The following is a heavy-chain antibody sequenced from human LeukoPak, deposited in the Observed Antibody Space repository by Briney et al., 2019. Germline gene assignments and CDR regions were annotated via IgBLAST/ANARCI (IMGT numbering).Heavy chain of an antibody. V-gene: IGHV3-33*01. CDR3: ARDGSYGSGSYHDY. J-gene: IGHJ4*02. D-gene: IGHD3-10*01. Sequence: PGGSLRLSCAASGFTFINFGMYWVRQAPGKGLEWVAVIWYDGSNKYYADSVKGRFTISRDNSRNTLFLQMNSLRAEDTAVYYCARDGSYGSGSYHDYWGQGTLVTVSS. CDR2: IWYDGSNK. CDR1: GFTFINFG.